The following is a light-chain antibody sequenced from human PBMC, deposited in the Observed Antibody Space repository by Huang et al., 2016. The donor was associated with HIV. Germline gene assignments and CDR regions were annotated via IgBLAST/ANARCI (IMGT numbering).Light chain of an antibody. Sequence: EIVLTQSPATLSLSPGERATLSCRASQSVSSYLAWYQQKPGHAPRLLIYDASNRATGIPARFSGSGSGTDFTLTISSLEPEDFAVYYCQQRSNWRITFGGGTKVEIK. V-gene: IGKV3-11*01. CDR1: QSVSSY. CDR2: DAS. J-gene: IGKJ4*01. CDR3: QQRSNWRIT.